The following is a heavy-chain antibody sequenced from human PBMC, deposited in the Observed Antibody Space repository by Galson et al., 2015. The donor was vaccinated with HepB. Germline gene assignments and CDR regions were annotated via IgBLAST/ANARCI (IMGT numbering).Heavy chain of an antibody. J-gene: IGHJ4*02. CDR3: AREGGVTMVRGGTIDY. V-gene: IGHV1-46*03. CDR1: GSTFTSYY. Sequence: SVKVSCKASGSTFTSYYMHWVRQAPGQGLEWMGIINPSGGSTSYAQKFQGRVTMTRDTSTSTVYMELSSLRSEDTAVYYCAREGGVTMVRGGTIDYWGQGTLVTVSS. CDR2: INPSGGST. D-gene: IGHD3-10*01.